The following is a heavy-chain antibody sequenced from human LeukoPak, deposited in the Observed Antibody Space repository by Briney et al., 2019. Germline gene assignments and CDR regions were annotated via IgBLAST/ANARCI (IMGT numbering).Heavy chain of an antibody. V-gene: IGHV3-23*01. J-gene: IGHJ3*01. CDR2: ISGSGNDA. Sequence: GGSLRLSCAASRFTFSTYALSWVRQAPGKGLEWVSDISGSGNDAHYADSVKGRFTISRDNSKNLLYLQMNSLRADDTAVYYCAKDLFRRSTVAVDVFDFWGQGTMVPVSS. D-gene: IGHD2-15*01. CDR1: RFTFSTYA. CDR3: AKDLFRRSTVAVDVFDF.